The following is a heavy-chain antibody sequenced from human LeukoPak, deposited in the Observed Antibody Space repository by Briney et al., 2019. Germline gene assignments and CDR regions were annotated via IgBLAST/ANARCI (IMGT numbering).Heavy chain of an antibody. CDR2: ISGSGDTT. J-gene: IGHJ4*02. CDR1: GFSFSTYG. Sequence: GGSLRLSCVASGFSFSTYGMSWVRQAPAKGLGSASAISGSGDTTYYADSVRGRLTIPRDNSRNILYLQMNSLRAEDAAVYYCAYLPSTKFPYGNNYGYLFNHWGQGALVTVSS. CDR3: AYLPSTKFPYGNNYGYLFNH. D-gene: IGHD5-18*01. V-gene: IGHV3-23*01.